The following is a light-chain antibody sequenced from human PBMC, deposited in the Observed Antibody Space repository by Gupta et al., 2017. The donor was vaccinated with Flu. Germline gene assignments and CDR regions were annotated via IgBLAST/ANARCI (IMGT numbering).Light chain of an antibody. CDR3: VARDDNLDGWV. CDR1: SSNIGSNY. CDR2: SND. Sequence: QAVLTQPPSASGTPGQRITISCSGSSSNIGSNYLYWYQHLPGTAPILLIYSNDQRPSGIPDRFSGSKSGTSGSLAISGLRSEDEADYFCVARDDNLDGWVFGGGTKLTVL. J-gene: IGLJ3*02. V-gene: IGLV1-47*01.